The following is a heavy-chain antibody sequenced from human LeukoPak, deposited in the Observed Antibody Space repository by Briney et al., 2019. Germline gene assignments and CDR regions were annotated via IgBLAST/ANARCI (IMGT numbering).Heavy chain of an antibody. CDR1: GFTFSSYD. Sequence: GGSLRLSCAASGFTFSSYDMHWVRQATGKGLEWVSAIGTAGDTYYPGSVKGRFTISRENAKNCLYLQMNSLRAGDTAVYYCARGGITFGGVIVLGMDVWGQGTTVTVSS. V-gene: IGHV3-13*01. D-gene: IGHD3-16*02. J-gene: IGHJ6*02. CDR2: IGTAGDT. CDR3: ARGGITFGGVIVLGMDV.